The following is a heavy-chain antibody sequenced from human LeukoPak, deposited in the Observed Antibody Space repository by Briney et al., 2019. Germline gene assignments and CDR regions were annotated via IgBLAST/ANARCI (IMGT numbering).Heavy chain of an antibody. CDR3: ASYSNQFYYYYMDV. Sequence: SETLSLTCTVSGGSISSYYWGWIRQPPGKGLEWIGSIYYSGSTYYNPSLKSRVTISVDTSKNQFSLKLSSVTAADTAVYYCASYSNQFYYYYMDVWGKGTTVTVSS. D-gene: IGHD4-11*01. J-gene: IGHJ6*03. CDR1: GGSISSYY. V-gene: IGHV4-39*01. CDR2: IYYSGST.